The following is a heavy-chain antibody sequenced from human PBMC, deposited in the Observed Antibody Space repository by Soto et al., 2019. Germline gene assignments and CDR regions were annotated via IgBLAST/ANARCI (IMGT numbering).Heavy chain of an antibody. CDR2: IRQDGSER. J-gene: IGHJ4*02. CDR3: ASRYLEHCFSSGCSAPYDR. Sequence: STTLSYSACGFSFRTFAMHGVRQSPGKGLEWVSNIRQDGSERNYMDSVKGRFTISRDNGRNSLFLQMSSLRVEDTAVYYCASRYLEHCFSSGCSAPYDRWGQGAQVTVSS. CDR1: GFSFRTFA. D-gene: IGHD1-20*01. V-gene: IGHV3-7*05.